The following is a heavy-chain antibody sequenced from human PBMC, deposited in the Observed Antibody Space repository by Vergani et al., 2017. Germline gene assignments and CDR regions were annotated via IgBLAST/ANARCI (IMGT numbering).Heavy chain of an antibody. D-gene: IGHD6-19*01. CDR1: GYSFNNYA. CDR3: AWAKRGRLAVGATDS. V-gene: IGHV7-4-1*01. CDR2: INPTTGNP. J-gene: IGHJ4*02. Sequence: QEQLVQSGSELKKPGASVKVSCKASGYSFNNYAIHWVRQAPGQGLEWMGWINPTTGNPTYARAFTGRFVFSLDTSISTAYLQIGSLKAEDTAEYFCAWAKRGRLAVGATDSWGQGTLLTVSS.